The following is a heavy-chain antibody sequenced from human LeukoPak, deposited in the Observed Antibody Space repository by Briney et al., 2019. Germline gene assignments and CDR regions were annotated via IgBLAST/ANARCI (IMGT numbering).Heavy chain of an antibody. J-gene: IGHJ4*02. D-gene: IGHD1-26*01. CDR3: ARGRGGSFYNYFDD. Sequence: SETLSLTCIVSGGSISSYFWTWIRQPAGKGLEWIGRIYTSGSTNYNPSLKSRVTMSVDTSKNQFSLKLSSVTAADTAAYYCARGRGGSFYNYFDDWGQGTLVTVSS. CDR1: GGSISSYF. V-gene: IGHV4-4*07. CDR2: IYTSGST.